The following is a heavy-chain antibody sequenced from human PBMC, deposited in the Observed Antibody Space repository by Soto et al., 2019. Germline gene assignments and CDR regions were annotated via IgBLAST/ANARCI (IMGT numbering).Heavy chain of an antibody. CDR3: AKAPRVVTANNWFDP. CDR2: LSGSGGTT. Sequence: SXRLSFAASGFTFSDYAMCWVRQAPGKGLEWVSCLSGSGGTTYFAGSVRGRFTTSRDNSKNTVYLQLNSLRVDDTAVYYCAKAPRVVTANNWFDPWGQGTLVTVSS. V-gene: IGHV3-23*01. J-gene: IGHJ5*02. CDR1: GFTFSDYA. D-gene: IGHD2-21*02.